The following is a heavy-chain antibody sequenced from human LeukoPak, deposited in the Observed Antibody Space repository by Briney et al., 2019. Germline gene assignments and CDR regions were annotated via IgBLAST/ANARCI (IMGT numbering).Heavy chain of an antibody. CDR2: ISGSGGST. V-gene: IGHV3-23*01. J-gene: IGHJ6*03. D-gene: IGHD3-10*01. CDR3: ARAPGYGSGTWGFDYYYMDV. Sequence: PAGGSLRLSCAASGFTFSSYAMSWVRQAPGKGLEWVSAISGSGGSTYYADSVKGRFTISRDNSKNTLYLQMNSLRAEDTAVYYCARAPGYGSGTWGFDYYYMDVWGKGTTVTVSS. CDR1: GFTFSSYA.